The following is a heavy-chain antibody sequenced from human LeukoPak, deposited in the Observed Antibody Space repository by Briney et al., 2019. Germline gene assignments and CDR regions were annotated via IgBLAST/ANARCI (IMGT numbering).Heavy chain of an antibody. CDR2: ISAYNGNT. D-gene: IGHD2-2*01. CDR3: ARYLNLGYCSSTSCLIEYYYYGMDV. CDR1: GYTFTSYG. J-gene: IGHJ6*02. V-gene: IGHV1-18*01. Sequence: ASVKVSCKASGYTFTSYGISWVRQAPGQGLEWMGWISAYNGNTNYAQKLQGRVTMTTDTSTSTAYMELRSLRSDDTAVYYCARYLNLGYCSSTSCLIEYYYYGMDVWGQGTTVTVSS.